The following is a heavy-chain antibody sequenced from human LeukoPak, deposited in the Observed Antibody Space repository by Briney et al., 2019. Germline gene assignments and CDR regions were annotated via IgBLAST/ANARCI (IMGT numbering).Heavy chain of an antibody. D-gene: IGHD5-24*01. Sequence: SETLSLTCAVSGVSFSDYFWTWIRQPPGKGLEWIGEIHPSGTTYYNLSLKSRVTISADTSKKQFSLKLTSVTAADTAVYYCSRGRDAYKGGNYWGQGTLVTVSS. CDR2: IHPSGTT. CDR1: GVSFSDYF. J-gene: IGHJ4*02. CDR3: SRGRDAYKGGNY. V-gene: IGHV4-34*01.